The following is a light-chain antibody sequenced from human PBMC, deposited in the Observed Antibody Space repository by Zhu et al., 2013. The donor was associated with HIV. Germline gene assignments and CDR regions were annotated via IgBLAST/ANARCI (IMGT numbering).Light chain of an antibody. V-gene: IGKV3-15*01. Sequence: EIVLTQSPGTLSLSPGERATLSCRASQSISVNLAWYQQKPGQAPRLLIYDAVKRATGIPARFSGSGSGTEFTLTISSLQSEDFAVYYCQQYNNWLTFGGGTKVE. CDR1: QSISVN. CDR3: QQYNNWLT. CDR2: DAV. J-gene: IGKJ4*01.